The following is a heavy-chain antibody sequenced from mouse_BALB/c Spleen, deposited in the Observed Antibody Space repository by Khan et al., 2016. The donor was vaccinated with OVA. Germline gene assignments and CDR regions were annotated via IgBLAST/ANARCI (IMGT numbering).Heavy chain of an antibody. J-gene: IGHJ3*01. CDR3: ASAGSAVRAWFPY. CDR2: IRYDGNS. CDR1: GYSFTSGYF. D-gene: IGHD3-1*01. Sequence: EVQLQESGPGLVKPSQSLSLTCSVTGYSFTSGYFWNWIRQFPGNKLEWMGYIRYDGNSNYNPSLKNRISITRDTSKNQFFLKLNSVTPEDTATFACASAGSAVRAWFPYWGQGTTVTGSA. V-gene: IGHV3-6*02.